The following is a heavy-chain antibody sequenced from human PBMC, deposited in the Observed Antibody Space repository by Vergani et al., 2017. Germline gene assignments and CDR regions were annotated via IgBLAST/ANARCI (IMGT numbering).Heavy chain of an antibody. V-gene: IGHV4-38-2*01. CDR2: VSHSGDT. CDR3: ARRSSSYYFDI. J-gene: IGHJ5*02. Sequence: QVNLQESGPGLVKPSETLSLTCAVSGDSISSGNNWGWIRQPPGKGLEWISSVSHSGDTYFNPSLKGRVSISMDTSKNYLFLTLSSVTAADTAMYYCARRSSSYYFDILGQGVLITVSS. D-gene: IGHD3-22*01. CDR1: GDSISSGNN.